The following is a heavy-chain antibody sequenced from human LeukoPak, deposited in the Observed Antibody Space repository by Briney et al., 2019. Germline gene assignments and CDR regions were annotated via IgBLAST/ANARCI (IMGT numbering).Heavy chain of an antibody. V-gene: IGHV1-3*01. J-gene: IGHJ4*02. CDR1: GYTFTSYA. Sequence: GASVKVSCKASGYTFTSYAMHWVRQAPGQRLEWMGWINAGNGNTKYSQKFQGRVTITRDTSASTAYMELSSLRSEDTAVYYCARDSRVVYYGSGSSPSPDYWGQGTLVTVSS. CDR2: INAGNGNT. CDR3: ARDSRVVYYGSGSSPSPDY. D-gene: IGHD3-10*01.